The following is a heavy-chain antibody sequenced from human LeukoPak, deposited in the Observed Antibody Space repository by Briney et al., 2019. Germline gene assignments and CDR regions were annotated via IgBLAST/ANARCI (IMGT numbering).Heavy chain of an antibody. CDR1: GFTFSSYG. Sequence: GGSLRLSCAASGFTFSSYGMHWVRQAPGKGLEWVAFIRYDGSNKYYVDSVEGRFTISRDNSKSTLYLQMNSLRAEDTAVYYCAKDSGVRPAATFYYYYYYMDVWGKGTTVTISS. J-gene: IGHJ6*03. CDR2: IRYDGSNK. D-gene: IGHD2-2*01. CDR3: AKDSGVRPAATFYYYYYYMDV. V-gene: IGHV3-30*02.